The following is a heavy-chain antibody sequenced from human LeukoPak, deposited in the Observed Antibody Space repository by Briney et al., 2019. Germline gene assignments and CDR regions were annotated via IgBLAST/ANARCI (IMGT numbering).Heavy chain of an antibody. D-gene: IGHD2-15*01. J-gene: IGHJ4*02. Sequence: SETLSLTCTVSGGSISSYYWSWIRQPPGKGLECIGDIYYSRSTNYNPSLKSRLTISVDTSKNQFSLKLSSVTAADTAVYYCARLGGYCGGGHCKFDYWGQGTLVTVSS. CDR2: IYYSRST. V-gene: IGHV4-59*08. CDR1: GGSISSYY. CDR3: ARLGGYCGGGHCKFDY.